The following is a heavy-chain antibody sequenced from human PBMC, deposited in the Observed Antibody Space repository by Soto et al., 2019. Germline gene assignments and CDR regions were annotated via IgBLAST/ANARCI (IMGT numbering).Heavy chain of an antibody. D-gene: IGHD3-22*01. CDR2: ISYDGSNK. CDR3: ARASYDSSGYHDY. V-gene: IGHV3-30-3*01. CDR1: GFTFSGYA. J-gene: IGHJ4*02. Sequence: PGGSLRLSCAASGFTFSGYAMHWVRQAPGKGLEWVAVISYDGSNKYYADSVKGRFTISRDNSKNTLYLQMNSLRAEDTAVYYCARASYDSSGYHDYWGQGTLVTVSS.